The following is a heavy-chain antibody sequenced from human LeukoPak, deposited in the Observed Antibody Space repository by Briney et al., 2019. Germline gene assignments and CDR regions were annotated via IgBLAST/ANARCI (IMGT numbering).Heavy chain of an antibody. J-gene: IGHJ4*02. D-gene: IGHD5-18*01. CDR2: ISSSGSTI. Sequence: HPGGSLRLSCAASGFTFSSYEMNWVRQAPGKGQEWVSYISSSGSTIYYADSVKGRFTISRDNAKNSLYLQMNSLRAEDTAVYYCARDLSGITGYTYGRGIDYWGQGTLVTVSS. V-gene: IGHV3-48*03. CDR3: ARDLSGITGYTYGRGIDY. CDR1: GFTFSSYE.